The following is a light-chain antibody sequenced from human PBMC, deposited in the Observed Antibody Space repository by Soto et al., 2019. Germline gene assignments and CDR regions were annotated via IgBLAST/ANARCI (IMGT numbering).Light chain of an antibody. V-gene: IGKV3-20*01. CDR3: QQYGRSPPLI. Sequence: EIVLTQSAGTLSLSPGERATLSCRASQSVSSNYLAWYQQKPGQAPRLLIYGASTRATGIPDRISGSGSGTDFTLTISRLEPEDFAVYYCQQYGRSPPLIFGGGTKVEIK. CDR1: QSVSSNY. J-gene: IGKJ4*01. CDR2: GAS.